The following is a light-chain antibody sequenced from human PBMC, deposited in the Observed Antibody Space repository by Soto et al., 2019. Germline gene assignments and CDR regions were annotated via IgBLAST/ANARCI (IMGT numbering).Light chain of an antibody. V-gene: IGKV3-20*01. J-gene: IGKJ1*01. CDR2: STS. CDR1: QSLSVSY. Sequence: SLLAQSPGTLSLSPGDRATLSCRASQSLSVSYIAWYQQKPGQAPRLLIYSTSTRAAGIPDRFTGRGSGTHFTLAISRLEPEDFAVYYCHQFGDSPQTFGQGTKVDI. CDR3: HQFGDSPQT.